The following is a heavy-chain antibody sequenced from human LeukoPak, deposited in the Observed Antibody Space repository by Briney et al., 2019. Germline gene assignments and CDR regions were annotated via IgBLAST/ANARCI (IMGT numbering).Heavy chain of an antibody. D-gene: IGHD6-25*01. V-gene: IGHV1-8*03. Sequence: ASVTVSCKASGYPFTTYDINWVRQATGQGLAWMGWMDPNNENTGFAQKFQGRVTITRNTSISTAYMELSSLTSEDTAVYYCATGGIAAAPPEYWGQGTLVTVSS. CDR1: GYPFTTYD. CDR2: MDPNNENT. J-gene: IGHJ4*02. CDR3: ATGGIAAAPPEY.